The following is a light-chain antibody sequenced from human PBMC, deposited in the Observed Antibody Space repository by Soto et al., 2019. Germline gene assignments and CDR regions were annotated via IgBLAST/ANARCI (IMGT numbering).Light chain of an antibody. CDR2: EVT. CDR1: SSDIGGYKY. CDR3: SSYTNINTRACV. Sequence: QSALTQPASVSGSPGQSITISCTGTSSDIGGYKYVSWYQHHPGKAPKLIIYEVTDRPSGVSNRFSGSKSGNTASLTISGLQAEDEAEYYCSSYTNINTRACVFGTGTKVTV. V-gene: IGLV2-14*01. J-gene: IGLJ1*01.